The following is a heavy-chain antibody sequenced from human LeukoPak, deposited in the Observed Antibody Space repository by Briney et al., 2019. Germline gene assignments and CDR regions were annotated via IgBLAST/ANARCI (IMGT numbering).Heavy chain of an antibody. CDR3: ARVKAVAGSLLFDP. Sequence: KSSETLSLTCTVSGGSISSGSYYWSWIRQPAGKGLEWIGRIYTSGSTNYNPSLKSRVTISVDTSKNQFSLKLSSVTAADTAVYYCARVKAVAGSLLFDPWGQGTLVTVSS. V-gene: IGHV4-61*02. CDR1: GGSISSGSYY. D-gene: IGHD6-19*01. J-gene: IGHJ5*02. CDR2: IYTSGST.